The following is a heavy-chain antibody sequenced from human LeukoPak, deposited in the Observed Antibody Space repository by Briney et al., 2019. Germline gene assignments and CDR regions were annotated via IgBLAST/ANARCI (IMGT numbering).Heavy chain of an antibody. CDR1: GYTFTGYY. J-gene: IGHJ4*02. CDR3: ARAFYDYYDFWSGSQRGFDY. Sequence: ASVKVSCKASGYTFTGYYMHWVRQAPGQGLEWMGWINPNSGGTNYAQKFQGRVTMTRDTSISTAYMELSRLRSDDTAVYYCARAFYDYYDFWSGSQRGFDYWGQGTLVTVSS. CDR2: INPNSGGT. D-gene: IGHD3-3*01. V-gene: IGHV1-2*02.